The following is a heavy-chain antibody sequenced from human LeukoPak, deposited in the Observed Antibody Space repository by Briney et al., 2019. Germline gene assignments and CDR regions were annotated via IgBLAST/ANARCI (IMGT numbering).Heavy chain of an antibody. Sequence: TSETLSLTCTVSGVSISSYYWSWIRQPAGKGLEWIGHIYTSGSTNYNPSLKSRVTMSVDTSKNQISLKLSSVTAADTTVYYCARGGGNGGGWVGHIYYMDVWGKGTTVTVSS. CDR1: GVSISSYY. J-gene: IGHJ6*03. CDR3: ARGGGNGGGWVGHIYYMDV. D-gene: IGHD4-23*01. CDR2: IYTSGST. V-gene: IGHV4-4*07.